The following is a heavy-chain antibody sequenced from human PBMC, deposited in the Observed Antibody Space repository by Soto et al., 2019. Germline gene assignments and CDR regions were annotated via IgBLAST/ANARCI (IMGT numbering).Heavy chain of an antibody. CDR2: ISYDGTNN. J-gene: IGHJ3*01. CDR1: GFTFSAYA. CDR3: ATITVVRGVTYDAFDF. V-gene: IGHV3-30-3*01. Sequence: GGSLRLSCAASGFTFSAYAMHWVRQAPGKGLEWVAVISYDGTNNYYADSVKGRFTISRDNSKNTLFLQMNSLRSEDTAVYYCATITVVRGVTYDAFDFWGQGTMVTVSS. D-gene: IGHD3-10*01.